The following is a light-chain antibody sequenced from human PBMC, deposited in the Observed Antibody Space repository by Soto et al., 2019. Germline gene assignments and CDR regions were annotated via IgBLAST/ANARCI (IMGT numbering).Light chain of an antibody. CDR2: GAS. V-gene: IGKV3-15*01. Sequence: IVMTQSPATLSVSPGERATLSCRASQSISTNLAWYQQKPGQAPRLLIYGASSRATGIPVRFSGSGSGTEFTLTISSLQSEDFAVYYCQQYNNWPFITFGQGTRLEIK. CDR1: QSISTN. J-gene: IGKJ5*01. CDR3: QQYNNWPFIT.